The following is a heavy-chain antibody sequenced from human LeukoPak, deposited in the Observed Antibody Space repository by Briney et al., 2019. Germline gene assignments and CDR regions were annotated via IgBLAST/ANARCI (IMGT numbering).Heavy chain of an antibody. J-gene: IGHJ4*02. V-gene: IGHV3-20*04. D-gene: IGHD2-15*01. CDR3: TRGGPYRYCSSASCFSDF. Sequence: AGGSLRLSCAASGFTFDDYGMSWVRQAPGQGLEGVSVFDWNGGTTGYAASVKGRFTTSRDNAKNSLYLQMNSLRVDDTALYYCTRGGPYRYCSSASCFSDFWGQGTLVTVSS. CDR2: FDWNGGTT. CDR1: GFTFDDYG.